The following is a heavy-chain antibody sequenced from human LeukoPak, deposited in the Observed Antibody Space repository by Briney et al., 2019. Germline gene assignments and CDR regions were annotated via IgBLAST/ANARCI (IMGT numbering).Heavy chain of an antibody. J-gene: IGHJ6*02. CDR3: AKDGPRRGLLIPYYYGMDV. V-gene: IGHV3-23*01. D-gene: IGHD2-8*01. CDR2: ISGSGGST. Sequence: GGSLRLSCAASGFTFSSYAVSWVRQAPGKGLEWVSAISGSGGSTYYADSAKGRFTISRDNSKNTLYLQMNSLRAEDTAVYYCAKDGPRRGLLIPYYYGMDVWGQGTTVTVSS. CDR1: GFTFSSYA.